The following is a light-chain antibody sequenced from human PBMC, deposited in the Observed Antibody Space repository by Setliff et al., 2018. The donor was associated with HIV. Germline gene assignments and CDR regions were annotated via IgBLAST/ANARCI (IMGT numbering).Light chain of an antibody. CDR2: DDS. Sequence: SYELTQPPSVSVAPGKTARITCGGNNIGSKTVHWYQQKPGQAPVLVVYDDSDRPSGIPERFSGSNSENTATLTISRVEAGDEADCYCQVWDRGSDHFVFGTGTKVTVL. J-gene: IGLJ1*01. CDR1: NIGSKT. V-gene: IGLV3-21*03. CDR3: QVWDRGSDHFV.